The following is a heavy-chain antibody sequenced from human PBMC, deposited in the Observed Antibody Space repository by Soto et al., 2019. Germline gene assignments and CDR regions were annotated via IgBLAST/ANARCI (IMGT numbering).Heavy chain of an antibody. D-gene: IGHD3-22*01. CDR1: GFSLSTSGMC. CDR3: ARTYYYDSSGYYSYYYYGMDV. J-gene: IGHJ6*02. Sequence: GSGPTLVNPTQTLTLTCTFSGFSLSTSGMCVSWIRQPPGKALEWLALIDWDDDKYYSTSLKTRLTISKDISKNQVVLTMTNMDPVDTATYYCARTYYYDSSGYYSYYYYGMDVWGQGTTVTVSS. CDR2: IDWDDDK. V-gene: IGHV2-70*01.